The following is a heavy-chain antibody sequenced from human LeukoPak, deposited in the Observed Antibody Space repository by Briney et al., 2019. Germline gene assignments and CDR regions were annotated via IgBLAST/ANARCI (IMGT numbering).Heavy chain of an antibody. CDR3: ATETNGRHYDY. V-gene: IGHV3-21*06. Sequence: GGSLRLSCTASGLTFSTSGFNLVRQAPGKGLEWVASIGPTGSDRYHADSIKGRFTISRDNANNFLYLQMNSLRAEDTAVYYCATETNGRHYDYWGQGTLLTVSS. CDR2: IGPTGSDR. CDR1: GLTFSTSG. J-gene: IGHJ4*02. D-gene: IGHD1-14*01.